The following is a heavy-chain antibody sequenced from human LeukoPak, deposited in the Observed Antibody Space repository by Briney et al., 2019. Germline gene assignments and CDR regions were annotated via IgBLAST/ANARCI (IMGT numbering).Heavy chain of an antibody. CDR3: ARYYVWGSYRHRYYFDY. Sequence: SETLSLTCAVYGGSFSGYYWSWIRQPPGKGLEWIGEINHSGSTNYNPSLKSRVTISVDTSKNQLSLKLSSVTAADTAVYYCARYYVWGSYRHRYYFDYWGQGTLVTVSS. CDR1: GGSFSGYY. D-gene: IGHD3-16*02. J-gene: IGHJ4*02. V-gene: IGHV4-34*01. CDR2: INHSGST.